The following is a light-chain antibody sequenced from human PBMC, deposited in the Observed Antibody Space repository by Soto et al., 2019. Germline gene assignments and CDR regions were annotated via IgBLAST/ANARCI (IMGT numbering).Light chain of an antibody. CDR3: QQYNSYSWT. CDR2: KAS. J-gene: IGKJ1*01. Sequence: VRVTRTPSTLLASVGDRVTITCRASQGISSWLAWYQQKPGKAPKLLIYKASSLESGVPSRFSGSGSGTEFTLTISILQPDDFATYYCQQYNSYSWTFGQGTKVDIK. CDR1: QGISSW. V-gene: IGKV1-5*03.